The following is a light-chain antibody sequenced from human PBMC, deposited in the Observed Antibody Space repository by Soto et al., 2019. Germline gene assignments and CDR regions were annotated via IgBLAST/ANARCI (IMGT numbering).Light chain of an antibody. CDR1: QSVSSY. CDR3: QQSYSPRSG. CDR2: GAS. V-gene: IGKV3-15*01. J-gene: IGKJ4*01. Sequence: EIVLTQSPATLSLSPGERATLSCRASQSVSSYLAWYQQKPGQAPRLLIYGASTRATGIPARFSGSGSGTEFTLTISSLQSEDFATYYCQQSYSPRSGFGGGTKVDIK.